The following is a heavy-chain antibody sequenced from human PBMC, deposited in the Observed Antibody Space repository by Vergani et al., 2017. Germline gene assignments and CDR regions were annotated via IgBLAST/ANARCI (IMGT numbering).Heavy chain of an antibody. Sequence: QLQLQESGPGLVKPSETLSLTCTVSGGSISSSSYYWGWIRQPPGKGLEWIGSIYYSGSTYYIPSLKSRVTISVDTSKNQFSLKLSSVTAADTAVYYCARGGARGTTLSTTWFDSWGQGTLVTVSS. J-gene: IGHJ5*01. CDR3: ARGGARGTTLSTTWFDS. CDR2: IYYSGST. D-gene: IGHD1-1*01. V-gene: IGHV4-39*01. CDR1: GGSISSSSYY.